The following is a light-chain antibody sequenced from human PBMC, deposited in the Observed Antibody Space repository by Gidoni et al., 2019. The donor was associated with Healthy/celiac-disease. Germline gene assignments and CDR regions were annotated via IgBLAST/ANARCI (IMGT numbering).Light chain of an antibody. CDR1: QSISSY. Sequence: DIQMTQSPSSLSASVGDRVTITCRASQSISSYLNWYQQKPGKAPKLLIYAASSLQSGVPSRFSGSGSGTDFTLTISSLQPEDFATYYCQQSYSTPCXFXHGTKLEI. J-gene: IGKJ2*02. CDR2: AAS. CDR3: QQSYSTPCX. V-gene: IGKV1-39*01.